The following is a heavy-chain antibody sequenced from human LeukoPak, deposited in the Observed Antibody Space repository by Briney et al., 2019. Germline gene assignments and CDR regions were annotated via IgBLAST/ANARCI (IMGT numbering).Heavy chain of an antibody. V-gene: IGHV3-9*03. CDR3: AKMVDSWGAFDI. J-gene: IGHJ3*02. CDR1: GFTFDDYA. CDR2: TTWNSDGI. D-gene: IGHD2-15*01. Sequence: GGSLRLSCAASGFTFDDYAIHWVRQAPGKGLEWVSGTTWNSDGIGYADSAKGRFTISRDNAKNSLYLQMNSLRVEDMALYYCAKMVDSWGAFDIWGQGTMVIVSS.